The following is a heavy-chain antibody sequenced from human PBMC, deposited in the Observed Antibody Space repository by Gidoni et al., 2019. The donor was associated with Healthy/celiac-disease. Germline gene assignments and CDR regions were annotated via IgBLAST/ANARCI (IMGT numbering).Heavy chain of an antibody. D-gene: IGHD3-22*01. CDR3: ARDSSGYSNWFDP. V-gene: IGHV3-30-3*01. J-gene: IGHJ5*02. CDR1: GFTFSSYA. CDR2: ISYDGSNK. Sequence: QVQLVESGGGVVQPGRSLRLSCAASGFTFSSYAMHWVRQAPGKGLGWVAVISYDGSNKYYADSVKGRFTISRDNSKNTLYLQMNSLRAEDTAVYYCARDSSGYSNWFDPWGQGTLVTVSS.